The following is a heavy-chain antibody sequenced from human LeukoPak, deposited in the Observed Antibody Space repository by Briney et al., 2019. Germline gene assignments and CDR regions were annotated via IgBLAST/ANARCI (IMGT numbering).Heavy chain of an antibody. D-gene: IGHD1-26*01. J-gene: IGHJ4*02. Sequence: TSETLSLTCTVSGGSISSSSNYWGWISQPPGKGLEWIGSIYYSGTTYYNPSLKSRVTISVDTSKNQFSLKLSSVTAADTAVYYCATTTIRLGYWGQGTLVSVSS. CDR1: GGSISSSSNY. V-gene: IGHV4-39*07. CDR3: ATTTIRLGY. CDR2: IYYSGTT.